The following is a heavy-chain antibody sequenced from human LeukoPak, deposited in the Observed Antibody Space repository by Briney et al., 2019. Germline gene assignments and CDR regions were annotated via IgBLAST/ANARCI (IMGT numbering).Heavy chain of an antibody. CDR2: INPNSGGT. CDR1: GFTFSGYY. V-gene: IGHV1-2*02. J-gene: IGHJ4*02. Sequence: ASVKVSSKASGFTFSGYYRQWVRQAPGQGLEWMGWINPNSGGTNFAQKFQGRVTMTRDTSINTVYMELSSLGSDDTAVYYCARESRDTAWSLDLWGQGTLVTVSS. D-gene: IGHD1-1*01. CDR3: ARESRDTAWSLDL.